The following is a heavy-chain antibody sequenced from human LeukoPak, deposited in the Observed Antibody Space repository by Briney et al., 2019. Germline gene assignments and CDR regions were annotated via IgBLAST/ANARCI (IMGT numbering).Heavy chain of an antibody. Sequence: GGSLRLSCAASGFTFSSYGMHWVRQAPGKGLEGGAFIRYDGSNNYYEDSVKGRFTISRDNSKNTLYLQMSSLRAEDTAVYYCAKDVVVVPFANYFYYMDVWGKGTTVTVSS. CDR2: IRYDGSNN. J-gene: IGHJ6*03. CDR1: GFTFSSYG. V-gene: IGHV3-30*02. CDR3: AKDVVVVPFANYFYYMDV. D-gene: IGHD2-2*01.